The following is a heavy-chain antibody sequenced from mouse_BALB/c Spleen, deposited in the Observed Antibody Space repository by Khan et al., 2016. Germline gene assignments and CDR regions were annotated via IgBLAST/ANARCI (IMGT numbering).Heavy chain of an antibody. CDR1: GYTSANYW. CDR3: ADALFVY. Sequence: VQLQASGAELARPGASVRLSCKASGYTSANYWMQWVKQRPGQGLEWIGSIYPGDGDTRYSQKFKDKATLTADKSSSSAYMHLRSVASEDSAVYYCADALFVYWGQGTLVTVSA. V-gene: IGHV1-87*01. J-gene: IGHJ3*01. CDR2: IYPGDGDT.